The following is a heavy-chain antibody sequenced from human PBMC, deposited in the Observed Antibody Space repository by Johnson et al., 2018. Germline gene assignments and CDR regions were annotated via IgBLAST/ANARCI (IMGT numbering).Heavy chain of an antibody. CDR3: AKEKRPSYYYDYGMDV. CDR1: GFTFDDYA. Sequence: VQLVQSGGGLVQPGRSLRLSCAASGFTFDDYAMHWVRQAPGKGLEWVSGISWNSGSIGYADSVKGRFTISRDNAKNSLYLQMNSLRAEDTALYYCAKEKRPSYYYDYGMDVWGQGTTVTVSS. J-gene: IGHJ6*02. CDR2: ISWNSGSI. V-gene: IGHV3-9*01.